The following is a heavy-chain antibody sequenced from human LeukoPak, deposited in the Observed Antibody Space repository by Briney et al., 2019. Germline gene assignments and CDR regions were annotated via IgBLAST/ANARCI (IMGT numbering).Heavy chain of an antibody. J-gene: IGHJ6*02. CDR2: IYYSGST. CDR3: ARDRGSSWSYGMDV. Sequence: SETLSLTCTVSGGSISSGDYYWSWIRQPPGKGLEWIGYIYYSGSTHYNPSLKSRVTISVDTSKNQFSLKLSSVTAADTAVYYCARDRGSSWSYGMDVWGQGTTVTVSS. V-gene: IGHV4-30-4*01. D-gene: IGHD6-13*01. CDR1: GGSISSGDYY.